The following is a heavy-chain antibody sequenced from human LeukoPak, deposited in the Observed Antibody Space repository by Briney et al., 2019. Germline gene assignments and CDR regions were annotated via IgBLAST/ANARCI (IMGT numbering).Heavy chain of an antibody. D-gene: IGHD2-2*01. CDR3: ARDRVEYCSSTSCYLEGYYYYYYMDV. CDR2: ISAYNGNT. V-gene: IGHV1-18*01. J-gene: IGHJ6*03. Sequence: ASVKVSCKASGYTFTSYGISWVRQAPGQGLEWMGWISAYNGNTNYAQKLQGRVTMTTDTSTSTAYMELRSLRSDDTAVYYSARDRVEYCSSTSCYLEGYYYYYYMDVWGKGTTVTVSS. CDR1: GYTFTSYG.